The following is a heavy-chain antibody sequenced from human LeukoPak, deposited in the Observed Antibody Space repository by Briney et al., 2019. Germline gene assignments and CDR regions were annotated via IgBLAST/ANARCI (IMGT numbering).Heavy chain of an antibody. Sequence: GGSLRLSCAVSGFTFSDFAMSWVRQAPGKGPEWVSTIGDSGGITYYADSVKGRFIISRDNSKNTLDLQMNSLRAEDTAVYYCAKRRGYSGYDYFDYWGQGTLVTVSS. CDR2: IGDSGGIT. CDR3: AKRRGYSGYDYFDY. V-gene: IGHV3-23*01. D-gene: IGHD5-12*01. CDR1: GFTFSDFA. J-gene: IGHJ4*02.